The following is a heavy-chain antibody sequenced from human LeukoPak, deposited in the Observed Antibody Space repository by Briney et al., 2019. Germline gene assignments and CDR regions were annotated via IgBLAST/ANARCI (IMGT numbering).Heavy chain of an antibody. CDR1: GFTFSSYS. Sequence: GGSLRLSCAASGFTFSSYSMNWVRQAPGKGLEWVSSISSSSSYIYYADSVKGRFTISRDNAKNSLYLQMNSLRAADTAVYYCARVARYDIWAGVIMYYYGTDVWGQGTTVTVSS. D-gene: IGHD3-9*01. CDR2: ISSSSSYI. V-gene: IGHV3-21*01. J-gene: IGHJ6*02. CDR3: ARVARYDIWAGVIMYYYGTDV.